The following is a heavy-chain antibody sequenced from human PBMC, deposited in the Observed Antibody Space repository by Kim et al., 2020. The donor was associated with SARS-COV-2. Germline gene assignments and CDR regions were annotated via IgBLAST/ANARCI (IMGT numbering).Heavy chain of an antibody. CDR3: ARGRITAMVKGNWFDP. CDR2: INHSGST. V-gene: IGHV4-34*01. D-gene: IGHD5-18*01. CDR1: GGSFSGYY. Sequence: SETLSLTCAVYGGSFSGYYWSWIRQPPAKGLEWIGEINHSGSTNYNPSLKSRVTISVDTSKNQFSLKLSSVTAADTAVYYCARGRITAMVKGNWFDPWGQGTLVTVSS. J-gene: IGHJ5*02.